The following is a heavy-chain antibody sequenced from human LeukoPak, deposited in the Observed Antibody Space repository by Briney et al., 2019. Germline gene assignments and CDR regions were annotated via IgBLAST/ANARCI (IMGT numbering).Heavy chain of an antibody. Sequence: SVKVSCKASGGTFSSYAISWVRQAPGQGLEWMGGIIPIFGTANYAQKFQGRVTITADESTSTAYMELSSLRSEDTAVYYCAKDPCTIGGDCYSSIDYWGQGTLVTVSS. CDR3: AKDPCTIGGDCYSSIDY. V-gene: IGHV1-69*13. J-gene: IGHJ4*02. CDR1: GGTFSSYA. D-gene: IGHD2-21*02. CDR2: IIPIFGTA.